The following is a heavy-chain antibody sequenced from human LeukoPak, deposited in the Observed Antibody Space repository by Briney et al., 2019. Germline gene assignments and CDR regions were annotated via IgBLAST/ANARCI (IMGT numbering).Heavy chain of an antibody. CDR2: IYSSGYT. J-gene: IGHJ6*03. Sequence: SETLSLTCTVSNGSISSHYWSWIRQPPGKGLEWIGLIYSSGYTHYNPSLKSRVTISVDTSRNQFSLKLSSATAADTAVYYCARNERRAQKDTYYAYFYYMDVWGKGSTVTVSS. CDR1: NGSISSHY. CDR3: ARNERRAQKDTYYAYFYYMDV. V-gene: IGHV4-59*11. D-gene: IGHD6-25*01.